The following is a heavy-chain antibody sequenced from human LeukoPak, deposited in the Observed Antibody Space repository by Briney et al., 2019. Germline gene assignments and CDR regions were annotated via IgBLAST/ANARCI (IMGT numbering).Heavy chain of an antibody. J-gene: IGHJ6*02. V-gene: IGHV3-66*01. CDR2: IYSGGST. Sequence: GGSLRLSCAASGFAVSSNYMSWVRQAPGKGLEWVSVIYSGGSTYYADSVKGRFTISRDNSKNTLYLQMNSLSAEDAAVYYCARDPRRFSLGYYHSSHGYNGMDVWGQGTTVTVSS. CDR3: ARDPRRFSLGYYHSSHGYNGMDV. D-gene: IGHD3-3*01. CDR1: GFAVSSNY.